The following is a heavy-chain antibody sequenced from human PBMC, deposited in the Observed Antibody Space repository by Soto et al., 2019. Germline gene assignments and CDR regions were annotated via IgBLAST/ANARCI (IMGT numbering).Heavy chain of an antibody. V-gene: IGHV3-15*01. CDR2: IKSKTDGGTT. D-gene: IGHD6-19*01. CDR1: GFTFSNAW. CDR3: TLDSSGWYKNAFDI. J-gene: IGHJ3*02. Sequence: GGSLRLSCAASGFTFSNAWMSWVRQAPGKGLEWVGRIKSKTDGGTTDYAAPVKGRFTISRDDSKNTLYLQMNSLKTEDTAVYYCTLDSSGWYKNAFDIWGQGTMVTVSS.